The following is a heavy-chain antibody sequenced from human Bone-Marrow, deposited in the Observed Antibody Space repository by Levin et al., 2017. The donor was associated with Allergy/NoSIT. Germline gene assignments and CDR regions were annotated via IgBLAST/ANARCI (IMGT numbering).Heavy chain of an antibody. CDR1: GGSFPDYY. Sequence: SQTLSLTCAVNGGSFPDYYWTWIRQPPGKGLEWIGEINHRGSTNYNPSLKSRVTISVDTSRNHFSLRLTSLNAADAAVYYCARVLGTSWYIDYWGQGSLVTVSS. CDR2: INHRGST. V-gene: IGHV4-34*01. D-gene: IGHD2-2*02. CDR3: ARVLGTSWYIDY. J-gene: IGHJ4*02.